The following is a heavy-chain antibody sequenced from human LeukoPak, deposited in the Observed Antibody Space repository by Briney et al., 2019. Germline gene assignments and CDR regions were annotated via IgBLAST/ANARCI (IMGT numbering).Heavy chain of an antibody. CDR1: GGTFSSYA. D-gene: IGHD6-19*01. CDR3: ASRRGIEQWLPAPYYMDV. CDR2: IIPIFGTA. J-gene: IGHJ6*03. V-gene: IGHV1-69*13. Sequence: GASVKVSCKASGGTFSSYAISWVRQAPGQGLEWMGGIIPIFGTANYAQKFQGRVTITADESTSTAYMELSSLRSEDTAVYYCASRRGIEQWLPAPYYMDVWGKGTTVTVSS.